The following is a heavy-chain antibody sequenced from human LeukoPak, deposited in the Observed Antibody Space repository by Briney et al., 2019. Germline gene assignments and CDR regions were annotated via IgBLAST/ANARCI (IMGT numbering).Heavy chain of an antibody. V-gene: IGHV3-23*01. J-gene: IGHJ6*03. Sequence: GGSLRLSCAASGFTFSSYAMSWVRQAPGKGLEWVSSVSGGGGSTYYADSVKGRFTISRDNSKNTLYLQMNSLRAEDTAVYYCARDLSSSWYVGYYMDVWGKGTTVTISS. D-gene: IGHD6-13*01. CDR3: ARDLSSSWYVGYYMDV. CDR1: GFTFSSYA. CDR2: VSGGGGST.